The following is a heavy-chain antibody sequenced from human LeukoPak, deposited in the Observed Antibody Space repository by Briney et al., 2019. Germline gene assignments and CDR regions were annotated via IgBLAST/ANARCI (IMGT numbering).Heavy chain of an antibody. J-gene: IGHJ4*02. CDR3: ARPRYCSGGDCHNNLDY. Sequence: SVKVSCKASGGTFSNYAISWVRQAPGQGLEWMGGIVPILGTPNHAQKFQGRVTISADESTSTAYMELRGLTSEDTAVYFCARPRYCSGGDCHNNLDYWGQGTLVTVSS. V-gene: IGHV1-69*01. CDR2: IVPILGTP. D-gene: IGHD2-15*01. CDR1: GGTFSNYA.